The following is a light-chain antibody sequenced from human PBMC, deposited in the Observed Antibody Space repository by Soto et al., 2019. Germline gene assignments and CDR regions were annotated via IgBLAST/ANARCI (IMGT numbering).Light chain of an antibody. V-gene: IGLV2-14*01. CDR3: ASFGTTTSLYV. CDR2: EVK. Sequence: QSVLTQPASVSGSPGQSITIYCTGTTNDVGASNYVSWYQHHPGEAPKLVIYEVKNRPSGVSHRFSGSKSGNTASLTISWLQADDEADYYCASFGTTTSLYVFGTGTKLTVL. CDR1: TNDVGASNY. J-gene: IGLJ1*01.